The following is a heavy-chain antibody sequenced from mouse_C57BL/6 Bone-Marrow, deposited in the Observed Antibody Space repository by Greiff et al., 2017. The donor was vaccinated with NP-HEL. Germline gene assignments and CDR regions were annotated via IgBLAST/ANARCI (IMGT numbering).Heavy chain of an antibody. D-gene: IGHD4-1*01. CDR2: ISYDGSN. Sequence: ESGPGLVKPSQSLSLTCSVTGYSITSGYYWNWIRQFPGNKLEWMGYISYDGSNNYNPSLKNRISITRDTSKNQFFLKLNSVTTEDTATYYCARFGNWDGFDYWGQGTTLTVSS. V-gene: IGHV3-6*01. CDR1: GYSITSGYY. CDR3: ARFGNWDGFDY. J-gene: IGHJ2*01.